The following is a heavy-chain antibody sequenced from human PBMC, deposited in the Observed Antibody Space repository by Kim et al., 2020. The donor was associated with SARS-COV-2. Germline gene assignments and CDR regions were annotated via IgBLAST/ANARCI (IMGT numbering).Heavy chain of an antibody. D-gene: IGHD3-3*01. CDR1: GLPFSSCW. CDR2: IHPDGGDK. J-gene: IGHJ4*02. Sequence: GGSLRLSCAASGLPFSSCWMSWVRQAPGQGLEWVANIHPDGGDKYYVDSVKGRFTISRDNAKNSLYLQMNSLRVEDAAVYFCVGWGGCNHWGQGILVTVSS. CDR3: VGWGGCNH. V-gene: IGHV3-7*01.